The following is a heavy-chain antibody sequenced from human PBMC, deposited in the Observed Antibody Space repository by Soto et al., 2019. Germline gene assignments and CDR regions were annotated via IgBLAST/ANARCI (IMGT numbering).Heavy chain of an antibody. Sequence: GGSLRLSCAASGFTVSSNYMSWVRQAPGKGLEWVSVIYSGGSTYYADSVKGRFTISRDNSKNTLYLQMNSLRAEDTAVYYCARLEWSSGWYYFDYWGQGTLVTVSS. CDR2: IYSGGST. V-gene: IGHV3-53*01. CDR1: GFTVSSNY. J-gene: IGHJ4*02. CDR3: ARLEWSSGWYYFDY. D-gene: IGHD6-19*01.